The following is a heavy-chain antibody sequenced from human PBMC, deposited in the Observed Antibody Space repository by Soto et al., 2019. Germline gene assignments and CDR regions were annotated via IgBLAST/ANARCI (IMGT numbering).Heavy chain of an antibody. CDR2: IIPIFGTA. CDR3: ARGDLYYYSSGYYYGDAFDI. CDR1: GGTFSSYA. V-gene: IGHV1-69*06. Sequence: QVQLVQSGAEVKKPGSSVKVSCKASGGTFSSYAISWVRQAPGQGLEWMGGIIPIFGTANYAQKFQGRVTITADKSTSTAYMELSSLRSEDTAVYYCARGDLYYYSSGYYYGDAFDIWGQGTMVTVSS. D-gene: IGHD3-22*01. J-gene: IGHJ3*02.